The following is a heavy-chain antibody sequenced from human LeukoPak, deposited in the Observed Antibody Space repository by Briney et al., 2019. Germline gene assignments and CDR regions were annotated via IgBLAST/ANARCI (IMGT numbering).Heavy chain of an antibody. V-gene: IGHV3-30*18. J-gene: IGHJ4*02. CDR1: GFTFSSYG. D-gene: IGHD3-22*01. CDR3: EKDSSGYQGFDY. CDR2: ISYDGSNK. Sequence: GGSLRLSCAASGFTFSSYGMHWVRQAPGKGLEWVAVISYDGSNKYYADSVKGRFTISRDNSKNTLYLQMNSLRAEDTAVYYCEKDSSGYQGFDYWGQGTMVTVSS.